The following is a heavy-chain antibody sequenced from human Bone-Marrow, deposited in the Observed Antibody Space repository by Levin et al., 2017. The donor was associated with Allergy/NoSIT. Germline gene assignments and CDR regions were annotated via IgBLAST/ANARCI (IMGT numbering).Heavy chain of an antibody. CDR2: INAANVNT. CDR3: ASPLGAGICYYSF. Sequence: ASVKVSCKASGFTFTTYVMHWVRQAPGQRLEWLGWINAANVNTEYSRKLQGRVTFTMDTSASTAYMELSSLTYEDTASYYCASPLGAGICYYSFWGRGTLVTVS. D-gene: IGHD2-21*01. V-gene: IGHV1-3*01. CDR1: GFTFTTYV. J-gene: IGHJ4*02.